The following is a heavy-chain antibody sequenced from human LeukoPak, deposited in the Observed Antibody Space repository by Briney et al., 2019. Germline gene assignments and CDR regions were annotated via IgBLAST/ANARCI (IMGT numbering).Heavy chain of an antibody. V-gene: IGHV3-21*01. CDR2: ITSSSSYI. CDR3: AKPGGAYCSSTSCSVSHFDY. CDR1: GFTFSTYI. D-gene: IGHD2-2*01. J-gene: IGHJ4*02. Sequence: MAGGSLRLSCAASGFTFSTYIMNWVRQAPGKGLEWVSLITSSSSYIYYADSVKGRFTISRDNAKNSLYLQMNSLRAEDTAVYYCAKPGGAYCSSTSCSVSHFDYWGQGTLVTVSS.